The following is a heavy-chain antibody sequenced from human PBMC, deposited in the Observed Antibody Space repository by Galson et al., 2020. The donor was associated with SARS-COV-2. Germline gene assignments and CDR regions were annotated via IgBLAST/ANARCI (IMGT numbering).Heavy chain of an antibody. Sequence: TGGYLRLSCAASGFTFSSYAMHWVRQAPGKGLEWVAVISYDGSNKYYADSVKGRFTISRDNSKNTLYLQMNSLRAEDTAVYYCARADGAVAGTYWGQGTLVTVSS. D-gene: IGHD6-19*01. J-gene: IGHJ4*02. CDR2: ISYDGSNK. CDR1: GFTFSSYA. V-gene: IGHV3-30-3*01. CDR3: ARADGAVAGTY.